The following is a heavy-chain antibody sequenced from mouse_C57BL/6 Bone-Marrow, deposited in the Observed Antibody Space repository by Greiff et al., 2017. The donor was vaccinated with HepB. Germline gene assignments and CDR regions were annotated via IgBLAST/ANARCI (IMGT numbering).Heavy chain of an antibody. CDR2: IRSKSNNYAT. CDR1: GFSFNTYA. CDR3: VRHQGATVVANWYFDV. V-gene: IGHV10-1*01. J-gene: IGHJ1*03. D-gene: IGHD1-1*01. Sequence: EVQLVESGGGLVQPKGSLKLSCAASGFSFNTYAMNWVRQAPGKGLEWVARIRSKSNNYATYYADSVKDRFTISRDDSESMLYLQMNNLTTEDTAMYYCVRHQGATVVANWYFDVWGTGTTVTVSS.